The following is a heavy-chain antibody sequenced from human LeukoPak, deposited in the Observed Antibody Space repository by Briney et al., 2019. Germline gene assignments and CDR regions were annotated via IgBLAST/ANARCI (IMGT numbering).Heavy chain of an antibody. CDR2: IYYSGST. CDR1: GGSISSGGYY. CDR3: ATGRSIRYFDY. Sequence: SETLSLTCTVSGGSISSGGYYWSWIRQHPGKGLEWIGYIYYSGSTYYNPSLKSRVTISVDTSKSQFSLKLSSATAADTAVYYCATGRSIRYFDYWGQGTLLTVSS. V-gene: IGHV4-31*03. J-gene: IGHJ4*02. D-gene: IGHD3-9*01.